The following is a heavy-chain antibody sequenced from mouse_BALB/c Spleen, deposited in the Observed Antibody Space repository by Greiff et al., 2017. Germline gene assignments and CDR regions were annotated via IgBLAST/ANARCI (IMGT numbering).Heavy chain of an antibody. D-gene: IGHD1-2*01. CDR1: GYTFTSYN. J-gene: IGHJ4*01. CDR3: AISFHYYGYGGYYAMDY. Sequence: QVQLQQPGAELVKPGASVKMSCKASGYTFTSYNMHWVKQTPGQGLEWIGAIYPGNGDTSYNQKFKGKATLTADKSSSTAYMQLSSLTSEDSAVHYCAISFHYYGYGGYYAMDYWGQGTSVTVSS. CDR2: IYPGNGDT. V-gene: IGHV1-12*01.